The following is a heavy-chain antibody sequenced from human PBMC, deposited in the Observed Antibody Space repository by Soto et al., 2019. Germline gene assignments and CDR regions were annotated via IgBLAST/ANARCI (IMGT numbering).Heavy chain of an antibody. V-gene: IGHV4-4*02. CDR3: ARDRGADDAFDI. J-gene: IGHJ3*02. CDR1: SGSISSSNW. Sequence: QVQLQESGQGLVKPSGTLSLTCAVSSGSISSSNWWSRVRQPPGKGLEWIGEIYHSGSTNYNPSLKSRVTISVDKSKNQFALKLSSVTAADTAVYYCARDRGADDAFDIWGQGTMVTVSS. D-gene: IGHD3-10*01. CDR2: IYHSGST.